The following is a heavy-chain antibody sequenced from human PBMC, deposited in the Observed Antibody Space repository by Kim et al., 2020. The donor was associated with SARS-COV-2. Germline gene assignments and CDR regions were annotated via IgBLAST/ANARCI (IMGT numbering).Heavy chain of an antibody. CDR3: ARALGYCRGGNCYSRVTQDAFDR. CDR2: VWYDGSDK. Sequence: GGSLRLSCAASGYPFSTHGMHWVRQAPGKGLEWVAVVWYDGSDKFYADSVKGRFTVSKDNSKNTVYLQMDSLRVEDTAVYYCARALGYCRGGNCYSRVTQDAFDRWGQGTKVTVSS. J-gene: IGHJ3*02. V-gene: IGHV3-33*01. CDR1: GYPFSTHG. D-gene: IGHD2-15*01.